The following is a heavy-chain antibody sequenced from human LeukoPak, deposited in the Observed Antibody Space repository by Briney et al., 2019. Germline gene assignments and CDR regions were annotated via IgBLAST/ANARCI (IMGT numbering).Heavy chain of an antibody. CDR3: AKERMLALAY. D-gene: IGHD2-8*01. J-gene: IGHJ4*02. Sequence: GGSLRLSCAASGFTFDDYAMHWVRQAPGKGLEWVSGISWNSGSMGYADSVKGRFTISRDNAKNSLYLQMNSLRAEDTALYYCAKERMLALAYWGQGTLVTVSS. V-gene: IGHV3-9*01. CDR1: GFTFDDYA. CDR2: ISWNSGSM.